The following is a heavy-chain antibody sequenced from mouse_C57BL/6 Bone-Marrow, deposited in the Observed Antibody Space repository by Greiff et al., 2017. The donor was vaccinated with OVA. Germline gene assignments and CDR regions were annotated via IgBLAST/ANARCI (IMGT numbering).Heavy chain of an antibody. CDR3: ARGDYYGSSYHFDY. V-gene: IGHV3-6*01. D-gene: IGHD1-1*01. CDR2: ISYDGSN. J-gene: IGHJ2*01. Sequence: DVQLQESGPGLVKPSQSLSLTCSVTGYSITSGYYWNWIRQFPGNKLEWMGYISYDGSNNYNPSLKNRISITRDTSKNQFFLKLNSVTTEDTATYYCARGDYYGSSYHFDYWGQGTTLTVSS. CDR1: GYSITSGYY.